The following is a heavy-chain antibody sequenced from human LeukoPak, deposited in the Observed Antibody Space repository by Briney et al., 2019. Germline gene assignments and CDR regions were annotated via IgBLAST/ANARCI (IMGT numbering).Heavy chain of an antibody. J-gene: IGHJ4*02. D-gene: IGHD2-8*01. Sequence: ASVKVSCKASGYTFTSYGISWVRQPPGQGLEWMGWISAYNGNTNYAQKLQGRVTMTTDTSTSTAYMELRSLRSDDTAVYYCARAVSRQNPHLYGYWGQGTLVTVSS. CDR2: ISAYNGNT. CDR1: GYTFTSYG. V-gene: IGHV1-18*04. CDR3: ARAVSRQNPHLYGY.